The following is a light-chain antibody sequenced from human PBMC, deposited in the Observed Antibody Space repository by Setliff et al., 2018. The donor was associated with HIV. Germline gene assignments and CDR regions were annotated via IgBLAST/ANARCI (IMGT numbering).Light chain of an antibody. V-gene: IGLV2-14*01. CDR2: EVS. J-gene: IGLJ1*01. CDR3: SSHTPSSTLV. Sequence: QSALTQPASVSGSPGQSITISCTGTSIDVGNYNYVSWYQQHPGKAPKLMIYEVSNRPSGISNRFSGSKSGNTASLTISGLQAEDEADYYCSSHTPSSTLVFGTGTKVTVL. CDR1: SIDVGNYNY.